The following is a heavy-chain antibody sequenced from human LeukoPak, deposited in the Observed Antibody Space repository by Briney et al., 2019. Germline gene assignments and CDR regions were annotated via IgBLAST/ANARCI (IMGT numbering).Heavy chain of an antibody. CDR2: MNSNSANT. V-gene: IGHV1-8*01. CDR1: GYTFTSHD. D-gene: IGHD3/OR15-3a*01. J-gene: IGHJ6*02. Sequence: ASVKVSCKASGYTFTSHDINWVRQATGQGLEWMGWMNSNSANTGYAPKFQGRVTMTRNTPISTAYMELSSLTSEDTAVYYCARGSYNFYYYGMDVWGQGTTVTVSS. CDR3: ARGSYNFYYYGMDV.